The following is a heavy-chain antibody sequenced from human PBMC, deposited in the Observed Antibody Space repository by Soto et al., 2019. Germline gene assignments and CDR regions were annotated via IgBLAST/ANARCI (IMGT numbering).Heavy chain of an antibody. D-gene: IGHD4-17*01. V-gene: IGHV4-39*07. CDR3: ARVPPGDYYYYGMDV. CDR1: GGSISSSSYH. J-gene: IGHJ6*02. Sequence: SETLSLTCTVSGGSISSSSYHWDWIRQPPGKGLEWIATTYYSGSTNYNPSLKSRVTISVDTSKNQFSLKLSSVTAADTAVYYCARVPPGDYYYYGMDVWGQGTTVTVSS. CDR2: TYYSGST.